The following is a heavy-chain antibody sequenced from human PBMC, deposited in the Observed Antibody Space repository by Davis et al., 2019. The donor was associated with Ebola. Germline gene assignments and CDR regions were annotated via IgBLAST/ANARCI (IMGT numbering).Heavy chain of an antibody. V-gene: IGHV3-21*01. CDR3: ARDFGSSSSVSYYYGMDV. CDR2: ISSSSSYI. D-gene: IGHD6-6*01. CDR1: GFTFSTFS. J-gene: IGHJ6*04. Sequence: GESLKISCAASGFTFSTFSMSWVRQAPGKGLEWVSSISSSSSYIYYADSVKGRFTISRDNAKNSLYLQMNSLRAEDTAVYYCARDFGSSSSVSYYYGMDVWGKGTTVTVSS.